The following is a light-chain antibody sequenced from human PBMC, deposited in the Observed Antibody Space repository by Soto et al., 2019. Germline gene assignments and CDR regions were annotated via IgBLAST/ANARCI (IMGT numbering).Light chain of an antibody. V-gene: IGLV1-40*01. CDR3: QSYDSRLTVV. CDR1: SSNIGAGYD. CDR2: GNI. J-gene: IGLJ2*01. Sequence: QSVLTQPPSVSGAPGQRVTISCTGSSSNIGAGYDVHWYQQVPGTAPKLLIYGNINRPSGVPDRFSGSKSGTSASLAITGLQADDETDYYCQSYDSRLTVVFGGGTKVTVL.